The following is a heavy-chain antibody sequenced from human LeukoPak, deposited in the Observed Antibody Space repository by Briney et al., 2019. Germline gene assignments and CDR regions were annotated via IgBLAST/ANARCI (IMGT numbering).Heavy chain of an antibody. D-gene: IGHD3-9*01. CDR2: ISGSGGST. J-gene: IGHJ4*02. CDR1: GFTFSSYA. Sequence: GGSLRLSCAASGFTFSSYAMSWVRQAPGKGLEWVSAISGSGGSTYYTDSVKGRFTISRDNSKNTLYLQMNSLSAEDTAIYYCAKWGDYDVLTGYYDSDYWGQGTLVTVSS. CDR3: AKWGDYDVLTGYYDSDY. V-gene: IGHV3-23*01.